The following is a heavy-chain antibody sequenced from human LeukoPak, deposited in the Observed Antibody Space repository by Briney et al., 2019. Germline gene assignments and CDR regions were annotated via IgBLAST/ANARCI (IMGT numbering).Heavy chain of an antibody. D-gene: IGHD2-2*01. CDR1: GGTFSSYA. V-gene: IGHV1-69*13. J-gene: IGHJ4*02. CDR2: VIPIFGTA. CDR3: ARDYCSSTSCLLDY. Sequence: SVKVSCKASGGTFSSYAFSWVRQAPGQGLEWMGGVIPIFGTANYAQKFQGRVTITADESTSTAYMELSSLRSDDTAVYYCARDYCSSTSCLLDYWGQGTLVTVSS.